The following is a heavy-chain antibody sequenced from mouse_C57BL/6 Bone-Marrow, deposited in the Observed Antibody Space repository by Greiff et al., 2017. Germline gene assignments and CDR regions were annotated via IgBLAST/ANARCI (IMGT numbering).Heavy chain of an antibody. CDR3: ARGGLYYGNFYAMDY. J-gene: IGHJ4*01. CDR2: LYPGDGDT. Sequence: VKLQQSGPELVKPGASVKISCKASGYAFSSSWMNWVKQRPGKGLEWIGRLYPGDGDTNYNGKFKGKATLTADKSSSTAYMQLSSLTSEDSAVYFCARGGLYYGNFYAMDYWGQGTSVTVSS. CDR1: GYAFSSSW. D-gene: IGHD2-1*01. V-gene: IGHV1-82*01.